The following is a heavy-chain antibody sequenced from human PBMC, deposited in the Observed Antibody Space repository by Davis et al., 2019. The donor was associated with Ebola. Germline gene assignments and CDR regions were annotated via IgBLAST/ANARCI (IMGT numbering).Heavy chain of an antibody. CDR1: GGSISSHY. CDR2: IYTSGST. V-gene: IGHV4-4*07. Sequence: PSETLSLTCTVSGGSISSHYWSWIRQPAGKGLEWIGRIYTSGSTNYNPSLKSRVTISVDTSKNQFSLKLSSVTAADTAVYYCARDRRQSYGAGVIDEYYGMDVWGQGTTVTVSS. CDR3: ARDRRQSYGAGVIDEYYGMDV. J-gene: IGHJ6*02. D-gene: IGHD3-10*01.